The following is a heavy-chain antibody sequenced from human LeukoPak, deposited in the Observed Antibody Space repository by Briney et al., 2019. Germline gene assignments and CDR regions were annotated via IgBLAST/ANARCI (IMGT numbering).Heavy chain of an antibody. CDR3: ARVTGYMIEDYFDY. D-gene: IGHD3-9*01. CDR1: GGSFSGYY. CDR2: INHSGST. V-gene: IGHV4-34*01. Sequence: SETLSLTCAVYGGSFSGYYWSWIRQPPGKGLEWIGEINHSGSTNYNPSLKSRVTISVDTSKDQFSLKLSSVTAADTAVYYCARVTGYMIEDYFDYWGQGTLVTVSS. J-gene: IGHJ4*02.